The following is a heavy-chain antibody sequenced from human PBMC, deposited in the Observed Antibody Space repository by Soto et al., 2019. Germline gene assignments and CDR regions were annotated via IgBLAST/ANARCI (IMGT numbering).Heavy chain of an antibody. V-gene: IGHV1-2*02. J-gene: IGHJ6*02. CDR2: INPNSGGT. D-gene: IGHD3-10*01. Sequence: GPSVKVSCKASGYTFTGYYMHWVRQAPGQGLEWMGWINPNSGGTNYAQKFQGRVTMTRDTSISTAYMELSRLRSDDTAVYYCAREDGSGTWYGMDVWGQGTTVTVSS. CDR1: GYTFTGYY. CDR3: AREDGSGTWYGMDV.